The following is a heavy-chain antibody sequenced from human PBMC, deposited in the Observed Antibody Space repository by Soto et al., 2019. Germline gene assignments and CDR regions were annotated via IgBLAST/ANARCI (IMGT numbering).Heavy chain of an antibody. CDR1: GFTFSDYY. D-gene: IGHD1-26*01. CDR3: ARDTGGSYDY. J-gene: IGHJ4*02. V-gene: IGHV3-72*01. CDR2: TRNKASSYTT. Sequence: GGSQRLSSAASGFTFSDYYMDWVRQVPGKGLEWVGRTRNKASSYTTEYVPSVRGRFGISRDASKDSMYLQMNSLKTEDTAVYCCARDTGGSYDYWGQGALVTVSS.